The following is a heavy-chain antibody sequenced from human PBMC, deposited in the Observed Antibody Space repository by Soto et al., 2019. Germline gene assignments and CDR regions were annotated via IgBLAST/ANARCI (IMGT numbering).Heavy chain of an antibody. V-gene: IGHV4-59*08. J-gene: IGHJ4*02. Sequence: QVQLQESGPGLVKPSETLSLTCTVSGGSISTYYWTWIRQPPGKGLGWIGSADTSKNQFSLKLSSVTAADTAVYYCARRGPVPGKTIFDYWGQGTLVTVSS. CDR3: ARRGPVPGKTIFDY. D-gene: IGHD2-2*01. CDR1: GGSISTYY.